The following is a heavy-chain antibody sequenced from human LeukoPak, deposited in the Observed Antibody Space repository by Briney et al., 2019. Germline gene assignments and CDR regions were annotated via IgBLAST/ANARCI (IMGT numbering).Heavy chain of an antibody. V-gene: IGHV4-39*01. CDR2: IYYSGST. CDR3: ARSVHIWYAMVRGPEGAFDI. D-gene: IGHD3-10*01. Sequence: SSETLSLTCTVSGGTVSSSSYYWGWIRQPPGKGLEWIGSIYYSGSTYNNPSLKSRVTISVDTSENKFPLKLRFVTAADTAVYYCARSVHIWYAMVRGPEGAFDIWGQGTMVTVSS. CDR1: GGTVSSSSYY. J-gene: IGHJ3*02.